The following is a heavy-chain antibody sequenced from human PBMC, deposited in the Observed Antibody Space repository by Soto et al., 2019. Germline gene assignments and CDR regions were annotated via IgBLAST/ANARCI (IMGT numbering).Heavy chain of an antibody. D-gene: IGHD3-22*01. Sequence: QVQLQESGPGLVKPSQTLSLTCTVPGGSISSGGYYWSWIRQHPGKGLEWIGYIYYRGSTYYNPSLKSRVTISVDTSKNQFSLKLSSVTAADTAVYYCARYDNRGSHGVDIWGQGTMVTVSS. CDR3: ARYDNRGSHGVDI. CDR1: GGSISSGGYY. CDR2: IYYRGST. J-gene: IGHJ3*02. V-gene: IGHV4-31*03.